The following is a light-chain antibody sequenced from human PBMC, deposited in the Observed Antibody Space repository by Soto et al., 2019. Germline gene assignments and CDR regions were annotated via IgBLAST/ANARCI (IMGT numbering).Light chain of an antibody. CDR3: QQYNSYSLT. Sequence: DIQMTQSPSTLSASVGDRVTITCRASQSISSWLAWYQQKPGKAPKLLIYDASSLESRVPSRFSGSGSGPGFTLPISSLQPDDFATYDFQQYNSYSLTVGQGTKVDIK. V-gene: IGKV1-5*01. CDR1: QSISSW. CDR2: DAS. J-gene: IGKJ1*01.